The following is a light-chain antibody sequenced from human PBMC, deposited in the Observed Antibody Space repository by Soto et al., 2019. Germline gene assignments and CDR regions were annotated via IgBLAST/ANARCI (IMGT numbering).Light chain of an antibody. Sequence: DIQMTQSPSSLSASVGDRVTITCQASHDISNHLNWYQQKPGKAPKLLIYDASSLEPGVPSRFRGSGTGTDFTFTISSLQPEDIATYYCQQHETLPLPFGGGTKVEIK. V-gene: IGKV1-33*01. CDR1: HDISNH. CDR2: DAS. J-gene: IGKJ4*01. CDR3: QQHETLPLP.